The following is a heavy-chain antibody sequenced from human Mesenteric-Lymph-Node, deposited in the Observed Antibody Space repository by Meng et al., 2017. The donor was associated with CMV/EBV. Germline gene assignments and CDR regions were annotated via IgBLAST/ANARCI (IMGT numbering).Heavy chain of an antibody. CDR3: ARVYGRKSLNFFYGMDV. CDR1: GGSVNSGSFY. CDR2: IEETGSS. Sequence: GSLRLSCTVSGGSVNSGSFYWSWIRQPPGKGLEWIGYIEETGSSSYNPSLRSRVAISVDTSKNQFSLIVYSVTAADTAVYYCARVYGRKSLNFFYGMDVWGQGTTVTVSS. J-gene: IGHJ6*02. D-gene: IGHD4-17*01. V-gene: IGHV4-61*01.